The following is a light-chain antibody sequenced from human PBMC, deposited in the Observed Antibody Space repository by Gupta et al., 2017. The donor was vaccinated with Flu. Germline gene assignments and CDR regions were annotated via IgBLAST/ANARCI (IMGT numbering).Light chain of an antibody. CDR2: TDT. CDR1: SSNIGSDA. J-gene: IGLJ2*01. Sequence: QSVLTQPPSASGTPGQRVTISCSGSSSNIGSDAVHWYQQLPGTAPKLLIHTDTQRPSGVPDRFSGSKSGTSASLAIRGLQSEDEADYYCAAWDDTLNEVVFGGGTKLTVL. CDR3: AAWDDTLNEVV. V-gene: IGLV1-44*01.